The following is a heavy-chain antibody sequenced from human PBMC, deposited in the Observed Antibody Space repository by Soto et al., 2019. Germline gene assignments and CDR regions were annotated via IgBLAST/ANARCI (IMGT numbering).Heavy chain of an antibody. Sequence: PGGSLRLSCAASGFTFSSYAMRWVRQAPGKGLEWVAVISYDGSNKYYADSVKGRFTISRDNSKNTLYLQMNSLRAEDTAVYYCARDQSGDFDYWGQGTLVTVSS. V-gene: IGHV3-30-3*01. CDR1: GFTFSSYA. D-gene: IGHD3-10*01. CDR3: ARDQSGDFDY. J-gene: IGHJ4*02. CDR2: ISYDGSNK.